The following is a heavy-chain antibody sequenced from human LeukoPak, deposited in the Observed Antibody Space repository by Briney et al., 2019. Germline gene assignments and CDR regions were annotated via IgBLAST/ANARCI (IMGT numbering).Heavy chain of an antibody. CDR1: GFTLSTYW. V-gene: IGHV3-74*01. Sequence: GGSLRLSCAASGFTLSTYWMHWVRQAPGKGLVWVSRINSDGSNTTYADSVKGRFTISRDNAKNTLYLQMNSLRAEDTAVYYCARDYPQNVLRFLEWPEINWFDPWGQGTLVTVSS. CDR3: ARDYPQNVLRFLEWPEINWFDP. J-gene: IGHJ5*02. CDR2: INSDGSNT. D-gene: IGHD3-3*01.